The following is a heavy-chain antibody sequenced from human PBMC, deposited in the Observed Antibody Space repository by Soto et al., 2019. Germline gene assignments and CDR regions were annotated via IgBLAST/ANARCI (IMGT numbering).Heavy chain of an antibody. J-gene: IGHJ4*02. V-gene: IGHV3-7*03. CDR1: GFTLSSYW. CDR3: ARCEYYDFWSGYYR. Sequence: GGSLRLSCAASGFTLSSYWMSWVRQAPGKGLEWVANIKQDGSEKYYVDSVKGRFTISRDNAKNSLYLQMNSLRAEDTAVYYCARCEYYDFWSGYYRWGQGTLVTVSS. CDR2: IKQDGSEK. D-gene: IGHD3-3*01.